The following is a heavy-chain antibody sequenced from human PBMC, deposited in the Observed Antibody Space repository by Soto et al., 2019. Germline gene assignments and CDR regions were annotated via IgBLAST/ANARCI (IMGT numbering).Heavy chain of an antibody. Sequence: QVQLVESGGGLVKPGESLRLSCAASGFTFSDYYMNWIRQAPGKGLEWVSYISSTGSTIYYAASVKGRFTVSRDNAKNSLYLQMNSLRAEDTAVYYCARDVMITFRGVIVPHDAFDIWGQGTMVTVSS. J-gene: IGHJ3*02. V-gene: IGHV3-11*01. D-gene: IGHD3-16*02. CDR2: ISSTGSTI. CDR3: ARDVMITFRGVIVPHDAFDI. CDR1: GFTFSDYY.